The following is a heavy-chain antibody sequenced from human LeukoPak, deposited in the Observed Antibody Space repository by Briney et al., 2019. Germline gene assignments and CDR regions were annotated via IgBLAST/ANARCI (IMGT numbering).Heavy chain of an antibody. V-gene: IGHV1-2*02. CDR1: GYTFTSYG. CDR3: ARDFSQSGNYVYY. Sequence: GSVKVSCKASGYTFTSYGISWVRQAPGQGLEWMGWNNPNSGDTYYEKKFQGRVTMTRDTSISTAYMELSRLTSDDTAVYYCARDFSQSGNYVYYWGQGTLVTVSS. D-gene: IGHD3-3*01. CDR2: NNPNSGDT. J-gene: IGHJ4*02.